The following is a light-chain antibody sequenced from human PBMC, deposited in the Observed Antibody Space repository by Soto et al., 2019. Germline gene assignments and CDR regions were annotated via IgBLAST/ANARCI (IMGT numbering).Light chain of an antibody. CDR3: QQYNNWPRT. CDR1: QSVSSSY. CDR2: GAS. V-gene: IGKV3-20*01. J-gene: IGKJ1*01. Sequence: IVLPQSPGTLSLSPGARATLSCRASQSVSSSYLAWYQQKTGQAPRLLIYGASSRATGIPDRFSGSGYGTEFNLTITSLQSEDFGVYYGQQYNNWPRTFGQGTKVDIK.